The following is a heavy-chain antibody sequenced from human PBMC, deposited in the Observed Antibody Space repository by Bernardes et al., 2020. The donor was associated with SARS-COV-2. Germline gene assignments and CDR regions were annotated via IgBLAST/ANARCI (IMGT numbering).Heavy chain of an antibody. CDR1: GGSISSYY. D-gene: IGHD3-22*01. J-gene: IGHJ5*02. CDR2: IYYSGST. CDR3: ARDHYDSRGAVFDP. Sequence: LSLTCTVSGGSISSYYWSWIRQPPGKGLEWIGYIYYSGSTNYNPSLKSRVTISVDTSKNQFSLKLSSVTAADTAVYYCARDHYDSRGAVFDPWGQGTLVTVSS. V-gene: IGHV4-59*01.